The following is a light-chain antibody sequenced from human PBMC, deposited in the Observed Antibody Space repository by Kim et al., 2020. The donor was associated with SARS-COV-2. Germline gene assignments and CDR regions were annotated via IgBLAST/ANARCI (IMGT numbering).Light chain of an antibody. V-gene: IGLV10-54*01. J-gene: IGLJ3*02. CDR1: SNAVGHEG. Sequence: RHTATLTCTGTSNAVGHEGPPWLQQHQGHPPKHLSSRNNHRPSGISARFSASRSGDTASLTITGLQPEDEADYYRSAWDSSLSDWLFGGGSQLTVL. CDR3: SAWDSSLSDWL. CDR2: RNN.